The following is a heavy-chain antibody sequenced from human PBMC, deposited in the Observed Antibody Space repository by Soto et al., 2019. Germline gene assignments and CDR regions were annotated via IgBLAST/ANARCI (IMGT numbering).Heavy chain of an antibody. Sequence: QVQLHESGPGLVKPSQTLSLTCTVSGDSISTGSYYWSWIRQHQGKGRKWIGYIYYSGSTYYNPSRMSRDTTLLNASKKEFSLKVSSVTAADTAVYYCAREGAGRYDQGHYALNIWGQGTMVTVSS. CDR3: AREGAGRYDQGHYALNI. J-gene: IGHJ3*02. CDR2: IYYSGST. V-gene: IGHV4-31*03. CDR1: GDSISTGSYY. D-gene: IGHD5-12*01.